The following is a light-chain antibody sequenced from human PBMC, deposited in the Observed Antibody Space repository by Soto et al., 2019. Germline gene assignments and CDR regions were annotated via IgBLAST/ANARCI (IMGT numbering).Light chain of an antibody. Sequence: EIVLTQSLATLSLSPGERATLSCRASQSVSSYLAWYQQKPGQAPRLLIYDASNRATVIPARFSGSGSGTDFTLTISSLEPEDFAVYYCQQRSNWPLMYTFGQGTKLEIK. V-gene: IGKV3-11*01. J-gene: IGKJ2*01. CDR3: QQRSNWPLMYT. CDR1: QSVSSY. CDR2: DAS.